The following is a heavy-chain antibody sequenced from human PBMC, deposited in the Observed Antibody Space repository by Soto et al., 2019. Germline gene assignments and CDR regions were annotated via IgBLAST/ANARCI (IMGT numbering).Heavy chain of an antibody. CDR1: GFTVISNY. V-gene: IGHV3-53*01. CDR3: ARDRGDY. Sequence: LRLSCAASGFTVISNYMSWVRQAPGKGLEWVSVIYSVGTTYYADSVKGRFTISRDNSKNTLYLQMNSLRVEDTAVYYCARDRGDYWGQGALVTVSS. CDR2: IYSVGTT. D-gene: IGHD3-10*01. J-gene: IGHJ4*02.